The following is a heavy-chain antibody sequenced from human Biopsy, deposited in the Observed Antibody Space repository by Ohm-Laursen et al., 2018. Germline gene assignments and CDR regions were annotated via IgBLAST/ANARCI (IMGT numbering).Heavy chain of an antibody. CDR3: ATKLTGYFHH. CDR1: GYTFTNYG. V-gene: IGHV1-69*06. J-gene: IGHJ1*01. D-gene: IGHD3-9*01. Sequence: SVKVSCKASGYTFTNYGVNWVRQAPGQGLEWLGGNIPILGTGNYAQKFQDRVTVAANTSTSTATMELRSLRSDDTAVYYCATKLTGYFHHWGQGTLVIVSS. CDR2: NIPILGTG.